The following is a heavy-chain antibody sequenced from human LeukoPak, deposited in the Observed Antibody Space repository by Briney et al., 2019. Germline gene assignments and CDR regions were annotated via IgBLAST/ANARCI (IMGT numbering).Heavy chain of an antibody. Sequence: GGSLRLSCAASGFTFSSYAMHWVRQAPGKGLEWVAVISYDGSNKYYADSVKGRFTISRDNSKNALYLQMNSLRAEDTAVYYCARDQLLWFGEFTKFDYWGQGTLVTVSS. CDR1: GFTFSSYA. CDR3: ARDQLLWFGEFTKFDY. J-gene: IGHJ4*02. D-gene: IGHD3-10*01. V-gene: IGHV3-30-3*01. CDR2: ISYDGSNK.